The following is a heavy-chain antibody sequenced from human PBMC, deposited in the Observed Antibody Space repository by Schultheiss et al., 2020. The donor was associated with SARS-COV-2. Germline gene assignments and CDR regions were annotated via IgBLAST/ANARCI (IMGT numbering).Heavy chain of an antibody. V-gene: IGHV4-34*01. CDR2: VSHSGGT. Sequence: SETLSLTCAVYGESFNGFSWTWIRQSPGKGLEWFGQVSHSGGTHYSPSLKRRVTISVDTSKSQFSLRLRSVTAADTAIYFCSRGRTSVIPSTVLGLGPHYFSYYMDVWGKGTTVTVSS. D-gene: IGHD2-2*01. J-gene: IGHJ6*03. CDR1: GESFNGFS. CDR3: SRGRTSVIPSTVLGLGPHYFSYYMDV.